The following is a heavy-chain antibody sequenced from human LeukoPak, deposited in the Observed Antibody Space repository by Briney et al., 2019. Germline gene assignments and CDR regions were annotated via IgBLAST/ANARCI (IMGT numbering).Heavy chain of an antibody. V-gene: IGHV4-34*01. D-gene: IGHD6-13*01. CDR2: INHSGST. CDR1: GGSFSGYY. Sequence: SSETLSLTCAVYGGSFSGYYWSWIRQPPGKGLEWIGEINHSGSTNYNPSLKSRVTISVDTSKNQFSLKLSSVTAADTAVYYCARGPGYSGTKSSDVWGQGTTVTVSS. CDR3: ARGPGYSGTKSSDV. J-gene: IGHJ6*02.